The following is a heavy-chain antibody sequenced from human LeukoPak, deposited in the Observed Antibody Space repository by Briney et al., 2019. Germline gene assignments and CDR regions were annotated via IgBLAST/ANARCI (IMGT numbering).Heavy chain of an antibody. V-gene: IGHV3-7*01. CDR2: IKNDGAVK. CDR1: GFTFSYHW. D-gene: IGHD6-13*01. J-gene: IGHJ4*02. CDR3: AKDSYSKGDF. Sequence: GGSLRLSCAASGFTFSYHWLTWVRPAPGKGLEWVANIKNDGAVKNYVDSVKGRFTISRDNAKNSLYLQMNSLRAEDTAVYYGAKDSYSKGDFWGQGVLVTVSS.